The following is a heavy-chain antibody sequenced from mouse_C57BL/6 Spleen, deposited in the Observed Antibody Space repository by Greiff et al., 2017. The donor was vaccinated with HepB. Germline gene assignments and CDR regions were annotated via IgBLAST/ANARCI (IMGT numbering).Heavy chain of an antibody. V-gene: IGHV1-82*01. CDR2: IYPGDGDT. CDR3: ARLYVSSYWYFDY. CDR1: GYAFSSSW. D-gene: IGHD1-1*01. Sequence: VQLQQSGPELVKPGASVKISCKASGYAFSSSWMNWVKQRPGKGLEWIGRIYPGDGDTNYNGKFKGKATLTADKSSSTAYMQLSSLTSEDSAVYFCARLYVSSYWYFDYWGQGTTLTVSS. J-gene: IGHJ2*01.